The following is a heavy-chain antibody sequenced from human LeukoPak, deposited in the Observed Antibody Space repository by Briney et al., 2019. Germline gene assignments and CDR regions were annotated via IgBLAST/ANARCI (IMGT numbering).Heavy chain of an antibody. J-gene: IGHJ4*02. V-gene: IGHV3-23*01. Sequence: GGSLRLSCAASGFTFSIYAMSWVRQAPGQGLEWVSVISGSGGSTYYADSVKGRFTISRDNSKNTLYLQMNSLRAEDTAVYYCAKVENAYYSTIDYWGQGTLVTVSS. CDR2: ISGSGGST. CDR1: GFTFSIYA. CDR3: AKVENAYYSTIDY. D-gene: IGHD3-16*01.